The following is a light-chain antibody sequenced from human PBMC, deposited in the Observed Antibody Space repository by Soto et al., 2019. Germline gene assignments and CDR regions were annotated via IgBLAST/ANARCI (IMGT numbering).Light chain of an antibody. CDR2: DTS. CDR3: QQLNSYPRT. CDR1: QSVSSH. J-gene: IGKJ4*01. Sequence: EIVLTQSPATLSLSPGERATLSCRASQSVSSHLTWYQQKPGQAPRLLIYDTSNRATGIPARFSGSGSGTDFTLTISSLEPEDFATYYCQQLNSYPRTFGGGTKVEIK. V-gene: IGKV3-11*01.